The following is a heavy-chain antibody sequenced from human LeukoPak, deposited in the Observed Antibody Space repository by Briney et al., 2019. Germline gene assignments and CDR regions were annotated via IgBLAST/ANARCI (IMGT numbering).Heavy chain of an antibody. CDR2: ISSSSSYI. V-gene: IGHV3-21*01. CDR1: GFTFSSYS. Sequence: GGSLRLSCAASGFTFSSYSMDWVRQAPGKGLEWVSSISSSSSYIYYADPVKGRFTISRDNAKNSLYLQMNSLRAEDTAVYYCARDHYYGSHYYGMDVWGQGTTVTVSS. D-gene: IGHD3-10*01. J-gene: IGHJ6*02. CDR3: ARDHYYGSHYYGMDV.